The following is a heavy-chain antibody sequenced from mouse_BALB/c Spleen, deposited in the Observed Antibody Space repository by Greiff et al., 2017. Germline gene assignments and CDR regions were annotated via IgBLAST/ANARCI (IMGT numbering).Heavy chain of an antibody. J-gene: IGHJ4*01. D-gene: IGHD2-12*01. CDR3: ASYDGYAMDY. V-gene: IGHV5-17*02. CDR1: GFTFSSFG. Sequence: EVKLMESGGGLVQPGGSRKLSCAASGFTFSSFGMHWVRQAPEKGLEWVAYISSGSSTIYYADTVKGRFTISRDNPKNTLFLQMTSLRSEDTAMYYCASYDGYAMDYWGQGTSVTVSS. CDR2: ISSGSSTI.